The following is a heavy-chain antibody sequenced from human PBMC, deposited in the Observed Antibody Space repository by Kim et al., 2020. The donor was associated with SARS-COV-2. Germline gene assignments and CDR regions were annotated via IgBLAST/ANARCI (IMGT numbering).Heavy chain of an antibody. Sequence: PSLKSRVTISVDTSKNQFSLKLSSVTAADTAVYYCARQEERGTIFGVVIIWGQGTLVTVSS. CDR3: ARQEERGTIFGVVII. D-gene: IGHD3-3*01. V-gene: IGHV4-39*01. J-gene: IGHJ4*02.